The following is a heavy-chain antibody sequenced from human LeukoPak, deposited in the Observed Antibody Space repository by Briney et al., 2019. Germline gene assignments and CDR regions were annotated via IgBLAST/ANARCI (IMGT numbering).Heavy chain of an antibody. CDR2: INPNNGAT. CDR1: EYIFTGYY. D-gene: IGHD1-26*01. J-gene: IGHJ4*02. V-gene: IGHV1-2*06. CDR3: TRESGSYHGNDY. Sequence: ASVKVSCKASEYIFTGYYMHWVRQAPGQGLEWMGRINPNNGATNYAQTFQGRVTITGYTSINTASMELSSLRSDDTAVYYCTRESGSYHGNDYWGQGTLVTVSS.